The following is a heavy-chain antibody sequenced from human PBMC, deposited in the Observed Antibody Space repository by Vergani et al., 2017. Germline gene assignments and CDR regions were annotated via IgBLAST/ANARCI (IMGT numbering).Heavy chain of an antibody. D-gene: IGHD6-13*01. J-gene: IGHJ4*02. Sequence: EVQLVESGGGLVKPGGSLRLSCAASGFTFSSYSMNWVRQAPGKGLEWVSFISSSSSYIYYADSVKGRYTISRDNAKNSLYLQMNSLRADDTAVYYCARDLSLGMDYWGQGTLVTVSS. CDR2: ISSSSSYI. CDR3: ARDLSLGMDY. V-gene: IGHV3-21*01. CDR1: GFTFSSYS.